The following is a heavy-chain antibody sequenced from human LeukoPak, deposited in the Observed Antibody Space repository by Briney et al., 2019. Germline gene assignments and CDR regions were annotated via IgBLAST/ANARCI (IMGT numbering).Heavy chain of an antibody. CDR2: IYYDKST. V-gene: IGHV4-4*02. D-gene: IGHD1-26*01. J-gene: IGHJ4*02. CDR1: GGSISRTSW. CDR3: ARAGSGSGGIVY. Sequence: PSETLSLTCAVPGGSISRTSWWSWVRQPHGKGLWGFGEIYYDKSTKYNPSHWLRVTISLDQSKNQYTLRLSSVTAAHTAVYYCARAGSGSGGIVYWGEGTMVTVSS.